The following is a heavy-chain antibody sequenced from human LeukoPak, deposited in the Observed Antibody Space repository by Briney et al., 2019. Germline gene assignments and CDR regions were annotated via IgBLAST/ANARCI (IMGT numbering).Heavy chain of an antibody. CDR3: ATSETVGTTTGRRVIDY. J-gene: IGHJ4*02. CDR1: GYTFTTYY. Sequence: ASVTVSCKASGYTFTTYYMHWVRQAPGQGLEWMGIINPSDGSTDYAQKFQGRVTMTRDTSNGTVYMELSSLRSEETAVYYCATSETVGTTTGRRVIDYWGQGTLVTVSS. D-gene: IGHD1-26*01. CDR2: INPSDGST. V-gene: IGHV1-46*01.